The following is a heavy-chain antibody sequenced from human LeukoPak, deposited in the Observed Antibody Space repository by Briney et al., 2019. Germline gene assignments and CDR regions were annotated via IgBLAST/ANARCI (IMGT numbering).Heavy chain of an antibody. CDR1: GDTFSSYY. Sequence: ASVKVSCKASGDTFSSYYMHWVRQAPGQGLEWMGWINTNTGNPTYAQGFTGRFVFSLDTSVSTAYLQISSLKAEDTAVYYCAREYIDPTLGDYDSGSYIDYWGLGTLVTVSS. D-gene: IGHD3-10*01. V-gene: IGHV7-4-1*02. CDR3: AREYIDPTLGDYDSGSYIDY. J-gene: IGHJ4*02. CDR2: INTNTGNP.